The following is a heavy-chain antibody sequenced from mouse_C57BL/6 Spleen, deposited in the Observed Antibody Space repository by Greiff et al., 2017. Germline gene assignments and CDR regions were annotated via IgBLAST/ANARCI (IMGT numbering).Heavy chain of an antibody. CDR3: ARERDGTVYFDY. J-gene: IGHJ2*01. CDR2: INYDGSST. CDR1: GFTFSDYY. Sequence: EVKLVESEGGLVQPGSSMKLSCTASGFTFSDYYMAWVRQVPEKGLEWVANINYDGSSTYYLDSLKSRFIISRDNAKNILYLQMSSLKSEDTATYYCARERDGTVYFDYWGQGTTLTVSS. V-gene: IGHV5-16*01. D-gene: IGHD2-1*01.